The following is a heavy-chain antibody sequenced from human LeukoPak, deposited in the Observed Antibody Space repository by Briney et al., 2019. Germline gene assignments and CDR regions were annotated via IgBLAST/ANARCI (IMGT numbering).Heavy chain of an antibody. V-gene: IGHV6-1*01. CDR2: TYYRSKWYT. CDR1: GDSVSSTSAG. J-gene: IGHJ3*02. D-gene: IGHD3-16*01. Sequence: SQTLSLTCVISGDSVSSTSAGWNWIRQSPSRGLEWLGRTYYRSKWYTDFAPSLSNRITISPDTSMNQFSLQLTSVTPEDTAIYYCARGGLISLAYTPLGAFDIWGQGTMVSVSS. CDR3: ARGGLISLAYTPLGAFDI.